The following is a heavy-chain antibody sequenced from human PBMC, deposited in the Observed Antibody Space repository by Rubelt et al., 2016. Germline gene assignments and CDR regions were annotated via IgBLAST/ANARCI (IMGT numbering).Heavy chain of an antibody. CDR2: ISAYNGNT. Sequence: QVQLVQSGAEVKKPGSSVKVSCKASGGTFSSYAISWVRQAPGQGLEWMGWISAYNGNTNYGRNLQGGVTMTTGTSTSTVCMGLRSLRSDETAVYYCAGEWEGDWFDPWGQGTLVTVSS. CDR1: GGTFSSYA. D-gene: IGHD1-26*01. V-gene: IGHV1-18*01. CDR3: AGEWEGDWFDP. J-gene: IGHJ5*02.